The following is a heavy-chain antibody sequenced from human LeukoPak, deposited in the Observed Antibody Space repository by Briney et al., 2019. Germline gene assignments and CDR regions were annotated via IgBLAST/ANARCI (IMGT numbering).Heavy chain of an antibody. J-gene: IGHJ4*02. D-gene: IGHD5-18*01. CDR3: AKLGYSYGYYFDY. CDR2: ISIYNGNT. Sequence: GASVTVSCKASGYTFTEHPMHWVRQAPGQGLEWMGWISIYNGNTNYAQKLQGRVTMTTDTPTSTAYMELRSLRSDDTAVYYCAKLGYSYGYYFDYWGQGTLVTVSS. CDR1: GYTFTEHP. V-gene: IGHV1-18*04.